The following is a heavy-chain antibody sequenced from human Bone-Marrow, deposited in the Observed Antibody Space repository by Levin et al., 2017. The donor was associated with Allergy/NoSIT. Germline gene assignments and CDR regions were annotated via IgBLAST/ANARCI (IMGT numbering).Heavy chain of an antibody. CDR2: VYYSGVP. J-gene: IGHJ4*02. CDR3: ARAKDCGGDCYPLIDS. V-gene: IGHV4-59*01. D-gene: IGHD2-21*02. Sequence: SETLSLTCSFSSDSISRYYWSWLRQSPGKGLEWLGYVYYSGVPNYNPSLKRRLSMSIDKSKNQVSLRVTSVTAADTAVYYCARAKDCGGDCYPLIDSWGQGTLVTVSS. CDR1: SDSISRYY.